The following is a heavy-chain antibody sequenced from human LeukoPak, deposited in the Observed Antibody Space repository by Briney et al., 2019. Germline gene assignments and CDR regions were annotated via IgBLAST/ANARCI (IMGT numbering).Heavy chain of an antibody. V-gene: IGHV3-30*02. D-gene: IGHD3-22*01. CDR1: RFTFSSYG. CDR2: IRYDGTNK. J-gene: IGHJ4*02. CDR3: AKDLLTGHYYDSSGYYPSFHF. Sequence: GGSLRLPCAASRFTFSSYGMHWVRQAPGKGLEWVAFIRYDGTNKYYADSVKGRFTMSRDNSKNTLYLQMNSLRAEDTAVYYCAKDLLTGHYYDSSGYYPSFHFWGQGTLVTVSS.